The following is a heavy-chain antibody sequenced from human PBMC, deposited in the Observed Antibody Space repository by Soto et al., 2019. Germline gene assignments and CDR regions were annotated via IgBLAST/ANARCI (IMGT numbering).Heavy chain of an antibody. V-gene: IGHV5-51*01. CDR2: IYPGDSDT. D-gene: IGHD2-8*01. CDR3: ARLPTCTNGVCPPGYYYGMDV. Sequence: PGESLKISCKGSGYSFTSYWIGWVRQMPGKGLEWMGIIYPGDSDTRYSPSFQGQVTISADKSISTAYLQWSSLKASDTAMYYCARLPTCTNGVCPPGYYYGMDVWGQGTTVTVSS. CDR1: GYSFTSYW. J-gene: IGHJ6*02.